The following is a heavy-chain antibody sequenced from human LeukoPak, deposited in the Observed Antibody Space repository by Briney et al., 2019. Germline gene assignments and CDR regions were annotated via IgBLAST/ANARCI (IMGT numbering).Heavy chain of an antibody. CDR3: ARDIRGYSYGSPDY. CDR1: GGTFSSYA. Sequence: ASVKVSCKASGGTFSSYAISWVRQAPGQGLEWMGWISAYNGNTNYAQKLQGRVTMTTDTSTSTAYMELRSLRSDDTAVYYCARDIRGYSYGSPDYWGQGTLVTVSS. J-gene: IGHJ4*02. D-gene: IGHD5-18*01. V-gene: IGHV1-18*01. CDR2: ISAYNGNT.